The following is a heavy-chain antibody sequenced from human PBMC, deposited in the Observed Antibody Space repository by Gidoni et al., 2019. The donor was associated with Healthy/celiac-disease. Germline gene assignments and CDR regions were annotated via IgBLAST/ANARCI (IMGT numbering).Heavy chain of an antibody. D-gene: IGHD3-22*01. V-gene: IGHV3-64D*08. CDR1: GFTFSSYA. CDR2: SSSNGGST. J-gene: IGHJ4*02. Sequence: EVQLVESGGGLVQHGGSLRLSCSASGFTFSSYAMHWFRQAPGKGLEYVAASSSNGGSTYYADSVKGRFTIARDNSKNPLYLQMSSLRSDDTAVYYCVKEVSSSGYYADYWGQGTLVTVSS. CDR3: VKEVSSSGYYADY.